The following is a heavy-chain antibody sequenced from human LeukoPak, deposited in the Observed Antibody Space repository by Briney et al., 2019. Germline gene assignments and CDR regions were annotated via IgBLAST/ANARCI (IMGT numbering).Heavy chain of an antibody. V-gene: IGHV1-58*01. CDR1: GFTFTSSA. J-gene: IGHJ3*02. CDR3: AADGTTMMGAFDI. D-gene: IGHD3-22*01. Sequence: VASVKVSCKASGFTFTSSAVHWVRQARGQRHEWIGWIDVGSGNTNYAQKFQERVTITRDTSTSTAYMDLSSLRSEDTAVYYCAADGTTMMGAFDIWGQGTMVTVSS. CDR2: IDVGSGNT.